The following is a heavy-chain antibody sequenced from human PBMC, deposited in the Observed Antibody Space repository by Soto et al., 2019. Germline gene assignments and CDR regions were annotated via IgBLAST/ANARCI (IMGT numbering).Heavy chain of an antibody. V-gene: IGHV1-58*02. CDR1: GFTFSNSA. J-gene: IGHJ4*02. D-gene: IGHD2-2*01. CDR3: VLCTTTSCYGKFDY. CDR2: IVVGSGNT. Sequence: ASVKVSCKASGFTFSNSAIQWMRQARGESLEWIGWIVVGSGNTNYAQKIQERVTIIRDISTSTSYMELSSLTSEDTAVYYCVLCTTTSCYGKFDYWGQGTLVTVSS.